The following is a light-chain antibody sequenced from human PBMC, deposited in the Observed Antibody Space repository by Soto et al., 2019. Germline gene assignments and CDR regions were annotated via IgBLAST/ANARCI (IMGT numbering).Light chain of an antibody. CDR2: QVT. CDR1: SSDIGGYYY. J-gene: IGLJ1*01. CDR3: TSYSSSSTFYV. V-gene: IGLV2-14*01. Sequence: QSVLTQPASVSGSPGQSITISCTGTSSDIGGYYYVSWYQHHPGKTPKLIIYQVTNRPSGVSHRFSGSKSGNPASLTISGLQAEDEADYYCTSYSSSSTFYVFGTGTKVTVL.